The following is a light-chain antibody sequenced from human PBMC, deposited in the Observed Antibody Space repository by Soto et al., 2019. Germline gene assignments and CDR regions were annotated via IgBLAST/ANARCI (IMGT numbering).Light chain of an antibody. CDR1: QSVSSN. CDR3: KQYNTWPPFP. Sequence: EIVMTQSPATLSVSPGERATLSCRASQSVSSNLAWYQQKPGQAPRLLIYGASTRATGIPARFSGSGSGTDFTLTISSLQFKDFAVYYCKQYNTWPPFPFGKGTRREIK. J-gene: IGKJ5*01. CDR2: GAS. V-gene: IGKV3D-15*01.